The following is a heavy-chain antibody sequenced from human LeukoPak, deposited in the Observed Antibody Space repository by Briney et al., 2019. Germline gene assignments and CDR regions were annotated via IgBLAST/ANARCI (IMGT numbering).Heavy chain of an antibody. V-gene: IGHV3-23*01. D-gene: IGHD1-1*01. CDR3: SKDLTTRSIGYFDY. CDR1: GFTFSSYA. CDR2: ISGSGGEV. J-gene: IGHJ4*02. Sequence: GGSLRLSCAASGFTFSSYAMSWVRQAPGEGPEWVSSISGSGGEVRYADSVKGRFTISRDNSQNTFYLRTNSLRVEDTAIYYCSKDLTTRSIGYFDYWGQGTLVTVSS.